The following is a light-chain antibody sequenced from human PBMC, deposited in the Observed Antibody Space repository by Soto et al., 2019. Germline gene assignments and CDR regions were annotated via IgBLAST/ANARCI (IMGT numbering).Light chain of an antibody. J-gene: IGKJ5*01. CDR2: AAF. CDR3: QQVNSYPQT. V-gene: IGKV1-9*01. Sequence: IQLTQSPSSMSASVGGRVNISCRASQGIGTYLAWYQQNPGKAPKLLIYAAFTLHSGVPARFSGSRSGTDFTLTISSLQPEDFATYYCQQVNSYPQTFGQGTHWR. CDR1: QGIGTY.